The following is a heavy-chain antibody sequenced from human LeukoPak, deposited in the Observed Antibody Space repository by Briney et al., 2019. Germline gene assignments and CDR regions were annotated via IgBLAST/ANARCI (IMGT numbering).Heavy chain of an antibody. Sequence: SETLSLTCTDSGGSISSYYWSWIRQPPGKGLEWIGYIYTSGSTNYNPSLKSRVTISVDTSKNQFSLKLSSVTAADTAVYYCARGITMIVPHNWFDPWGQGTLVTVSS. V-gene: IGHV4-4*09. J-gene: IGHJ5*02. CDR3: ARGITMIVPHNWFDP. D-gene: IGHD3-22*01. CDR1: GGSISSYY. CDR2: IYTSGST.